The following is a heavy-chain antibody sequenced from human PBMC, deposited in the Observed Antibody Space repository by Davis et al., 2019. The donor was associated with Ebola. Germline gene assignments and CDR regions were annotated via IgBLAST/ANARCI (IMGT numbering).Heavy chain of an antibody. J-gene: IGHJ4*02. CDR2: ISGSSNYI. CDR3: ARPHYGDYDYFDY. Sequence: PGGSLRLSCEVSGFTFSTHGMDWVRQAPGKGLEWVSSISGSSNYIWYSDSVKGRFTVSRDNAQNSVFLEMTSLRADDSGVYYCARPHYGDYDYFDYWGQGTLVTVSS. CDR1: GFTFSTHG. D-gene: IGHD4-17*01. V-gene: IGHV3-21*06.